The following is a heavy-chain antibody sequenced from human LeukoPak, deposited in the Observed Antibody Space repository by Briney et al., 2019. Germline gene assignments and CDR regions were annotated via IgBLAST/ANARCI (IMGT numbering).Heavy chain of an antibody. V-gene: IGHV3-7*01. D-gene: IGHD6-13*01. CDR3: ARWVPGSSWYPPYYYYYYMDV. Sequence: GGSLRLSCAASGFTFSSYWMSWVRQAPGRGLEWVANIKQDGSEKYYVDSVKGRFTISRDNAKNSLYLQMNSLRAEDTAVYYCARWVPGSSWYPPYYYYYYMDVWGKGTTVTVSS. J-gene: IGHJ6*03. CDR1: GFTFSSYW. CDR2: IKQDGSEK.